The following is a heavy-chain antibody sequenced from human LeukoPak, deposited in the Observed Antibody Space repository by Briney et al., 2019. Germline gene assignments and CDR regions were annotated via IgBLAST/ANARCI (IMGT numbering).Heavy chain of an antibody. CDR3: ARTYYDYVWGSYRATLYFDY. CDR2: ISDTGSTI. CDR1: GFTFDDYG. D-gene: IGHD3-16*02. V-gene: IGHV3-48*03. J-gene: IGHJ4*02. Sequence: PGGSLRLSCAASGFTFDDYGMSWVRQAPGKGLEWVSYISDTGSTIYYADSVEGRFTISRDNAKNSLYLQMNSLRAEDTAVYYCARTYYDYVWGSYRATLYFDYWGQGTLVTVSS.